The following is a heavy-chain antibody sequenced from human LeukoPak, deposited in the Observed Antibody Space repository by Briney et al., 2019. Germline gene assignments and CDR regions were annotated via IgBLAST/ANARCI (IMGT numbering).Heavy chain of an antibody. D-gene: IGHD3-10*01. CDR1: GFAFNNYA. V-gene: IGHV3-66*01. J-gene: IGHJ6*02. Sequence: GGSLRLSCAASGFAFNNYAMSWVRQAPGKGLEWVSVIYSGGSTYYADSVKGRFTISRDNSKNTLYLQMNSLRAEDTAVYYCAREDDYYGHYYGMDVWGQGTTVTVSS. CDR2: IYSGGST. CDR3: AREDDYYGHYYGMDV.